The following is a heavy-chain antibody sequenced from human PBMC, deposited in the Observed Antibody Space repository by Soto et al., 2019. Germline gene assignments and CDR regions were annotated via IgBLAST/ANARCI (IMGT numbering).Heavy chain of an antibody. CDR2: IYWNDDK. CDR1: GFSLSTSGVG. Sequence: SGPTLVNPTQTLTLTCTFSGFSLSTSGVGVGWIRQPPGKALEWLALIYWNDDKRYSPSLKSRLTITKDTSKNQVVLTMTNMDPVDTATYYCAHSEVGPTYYDFWSGYLLPFYGMVVLCQGP. J-gene: IGHJ6*02. D-gene: IGHD3-3*01. CDR3: AHSEVGPTYYDFWSGYLLPFYGMVV. V-gene: IGHV2-5*01.